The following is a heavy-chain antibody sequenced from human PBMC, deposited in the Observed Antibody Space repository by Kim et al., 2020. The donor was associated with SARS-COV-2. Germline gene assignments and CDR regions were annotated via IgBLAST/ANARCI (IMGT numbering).Heavy chain of an antibody. CDR3: ASAYYYDSGGSLDY. D-gene: IGHD3-22*01. CDR2: IYTSGST. V-gene: IGHV4-61*02. CDR1: GGSITSSSYY. Sequence: SETLSLTCTLSGGSITSSSYYWSWMRQPAGKGLEWIGRIYTSGSTNYNPSLKSRVAISVDSSKNQFSLKLTSVTAADTGVYYCASAYYYDSGGSLDYWGPGTLVTVAS. J-gene: IGHJ4*02.